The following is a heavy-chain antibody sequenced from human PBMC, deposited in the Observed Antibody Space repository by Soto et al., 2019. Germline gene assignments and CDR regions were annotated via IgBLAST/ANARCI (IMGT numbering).Heavy chain of an antibody. D-gene: IGHD5-12*01. CDR3: TTDSGYDQNPNYYYYGMDV. V-gene: IGHV3-15*07. CDR2: IKSKTDGGTT. Sequence: GGSLRLSCAASGFTFSNAWMNWVRQAPGKGLEWVGRIKSKTDGGTTDYAAPVKGRFTISRDDSKNTLYLQMNSLKTEDTAVYYCTTDSGYDQNPNYYYYGMDVWGQGTTVTVSS. J-gene: IGHJ6*02. CDR1: GFTFSNAW.